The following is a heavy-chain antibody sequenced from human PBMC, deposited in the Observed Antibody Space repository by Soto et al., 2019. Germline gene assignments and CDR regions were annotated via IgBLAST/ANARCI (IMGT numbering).Heavy chain of an antibody. V-gene: IGHV3-23*01. J-gene: IGHJ4*02. CDR1: GFTFTNYA. Sequence: VQLLESGGGLVQPGGSLRLSCAASGFTFTNYAMSWVRQAPGKGLEWVSVISGSGGSTYYADSVKGRFTISRDNSKNTLYLQMNSLRAEDTALYYCAKDGSWGGYCSGGRCPMFDYWGQGTLVTVSS. CDR2: ISGSGGST. CDR3: AKDGSWGGYCSGGRCPMFDY. D-gene: IGHD2-15*01.